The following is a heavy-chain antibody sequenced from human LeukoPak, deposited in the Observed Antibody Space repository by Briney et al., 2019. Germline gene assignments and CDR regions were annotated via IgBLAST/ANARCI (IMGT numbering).Heavy chain of an antibody. D-gene: IGHD5-12*01. V-gene: IGHV1-8*01. CDR3: ASTHGWLRAFDI. CDR1: GYAFTSYD. Sequence: ASVKVSCKASGYAFTSYDINWVRQATGQGLEWMGWMNPNSGNTGYAQKFQGRVTMTRNTSISTAYMELSSLRSEDTAVYYCASTHGWLRAFDIWGQGTMVTVSP. J-gene: IGHJ3*02. CDR2: MNPNSGNT.